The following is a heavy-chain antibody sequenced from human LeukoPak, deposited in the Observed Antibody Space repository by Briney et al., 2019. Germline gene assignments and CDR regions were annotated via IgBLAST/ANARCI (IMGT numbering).Heavy chain of an antibody. Sequence: PGGSLRLSCAASGFTFSSYGMHWVRQAPGKGLEWVAVIPYDGSNKYYAGSVKGRFTISRDNSKNTLYLQMNSLRAEDTAVYYCEKDSRWFGEEAYYMDVWGKGTTVTVSS. D-gene: IGHD3-10*01. CDR1: GFTFSSYG. CDR3: EKDSRWFGEEAYYMDV. J-gene: IGHJ6*03. CDR2: IPYDGSNK. V-gene: IGHV3-30*18.